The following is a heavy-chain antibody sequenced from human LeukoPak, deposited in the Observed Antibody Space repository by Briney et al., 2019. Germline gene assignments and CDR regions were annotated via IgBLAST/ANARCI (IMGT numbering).Heavy chain of an antibody. CDR2: ISGSGGST. D-gene: IGHD3-10*01. Sequence: GGSLRLSCAASGFTFSSYAMSWVRQAPGKGLEWVSAISGSGGSTYYADSVKGRFTISRDNSKNTLYLQMNSLRAEDTAVYYCAKDRALVGRVRYFDYWGQGTLVTVSS. V-gene: IGHV3-23*01. CDR3: AKDRALVGRVRYFDY. CDR1: GFTFSSYA. J-gene: IGHJ4*02.